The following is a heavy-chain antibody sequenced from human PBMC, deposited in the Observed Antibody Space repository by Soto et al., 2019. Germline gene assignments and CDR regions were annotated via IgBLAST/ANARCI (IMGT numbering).Heavy chain of an antibody. V-gene: IGHV3-30*18. J-gene: IGHJ5*02. CDR3: AKDPKCCTIGSHFLDNWFDP. Sequence: PGGSLRLSCAASGFTFSNYGMHWVRQTPGKGLEWVAVISYDGSHQFYTDSVKGRFTISRDNSKNTLYLQMNSLKTEDTAKYYCAKDPKCCTIGSHFLDNWFDPWGQGTLVTVSS. CDR2: ISYDGSHQ. D-gene: IGHD2-8*01. CDR1: GFTFSNYG.